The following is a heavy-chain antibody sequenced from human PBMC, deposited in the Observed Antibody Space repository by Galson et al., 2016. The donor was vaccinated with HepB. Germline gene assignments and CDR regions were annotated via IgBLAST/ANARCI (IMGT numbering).Heavy chain of an antibody. CDR1: GDSIKGGSYF. D-gene: IGHD5-24*01. CDR3: ARDRGDVDL. Sequence: QVQLQESGPGLVKPSETLFLTCTVSGDSIKGGSYFWSWIRQPPGKGLAWIGYIYETGPRTYNPSLKSRVTVSVDTSKNQFSLEVTSVTAADSAVYYCARDRGDVDLWGQGTLVTVSS. CDR2: IYETGPR. J-gene: IGHJ5*02. V-gene: IGHV4-61*01.